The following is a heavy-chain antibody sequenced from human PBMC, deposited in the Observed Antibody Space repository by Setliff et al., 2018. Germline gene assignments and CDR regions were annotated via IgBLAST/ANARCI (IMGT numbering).Heavy chain of an antibody. CDR3: ARQRRWFGPQPIDY. V-gene: IGHV4-34*01. CDR2: INHSGST. D-gene: IGHD3-10*01. Sequence: SETLSLTCAVYGGSFSGYYWSWIRQPPGKGLEWIGEINHSGSTYYNPSLKSRITISVDTSKKQFSLKLSSVTATDTAVYYCARQRRWFGPQPIDYWGQGTLVTVSS. CDR1: GGSFSGYY. J-gene: IGHJ4*02.